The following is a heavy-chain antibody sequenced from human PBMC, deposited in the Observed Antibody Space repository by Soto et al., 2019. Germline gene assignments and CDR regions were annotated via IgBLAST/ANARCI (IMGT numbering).Heavy chain of an antibody. Sequence: GASVKVSCKASGYTFTSYDINWVRQATGQGLEWMGWMNPNSGNTGYAQKFQGRVTMTRNTSISTAYMELSSLRSDDTAVYYCARLNLEMATIRFDYWGQGTPVTVSS. CDR1: GYTFTSYD. J-gene: IGHJ4*02. V-gene: IGHV1-8*01. D-gene: IGHD5-12*01. CDR3: ARLNLEMATIRFDY. CDR2: MNPNSGNT.